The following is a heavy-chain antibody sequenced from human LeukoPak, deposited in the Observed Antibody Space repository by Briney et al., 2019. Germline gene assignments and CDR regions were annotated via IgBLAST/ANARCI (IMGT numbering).Heavy chain of an antibody. D-gene: IGHD4-17*01. J-gene: IGHJ4*02. Sequence: AWVTVSCKGSASSFTGCYIHWVRQAPGQGLGWVGCINPNRSSTNYAQKVQGRFTLTRDKSISTVYMELSRLRADDTAVYYCAKVGGFSYGYFDYRGQGTLVTVSS. CDR2: INPNRSST. CDR1: ASSFTGCY. CDR3: AKVGGFSYGYFDY. V-gene: IGHV1-2*02.